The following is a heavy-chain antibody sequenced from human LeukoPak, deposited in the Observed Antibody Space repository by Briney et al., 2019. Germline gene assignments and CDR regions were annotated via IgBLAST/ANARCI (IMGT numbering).Heavy chain of an antibody. Sequence: SETLSLTCTVSGGSVSRYSWSWIRQSPEKGLEWIGYISASGTTSYNPSLKGRVSISVDTSKNQFSLRLSSLIAADTAVYYCARAGGAPPAALDLDHWGQGTLVTVSS. CDR2: ISASGTT. V-gene: IGHV4-59*02. J-gene: IGHJ4*02. D-gene: IGHD4/OR15-4a*01. CDR3: ARAGGAPPAALDLDH. CDR1: GGSVSRYS.